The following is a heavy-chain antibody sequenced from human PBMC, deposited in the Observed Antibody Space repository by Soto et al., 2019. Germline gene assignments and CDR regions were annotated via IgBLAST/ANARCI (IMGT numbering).Heavy chain of an antibody. D-gene: IGHD3-16*01. Sequence: QVQLQESGPGLVKPSETLSLTCTVSGGSISSYYWSWIRQPPGKGLEWIGYIDYSGSINYNPPLKSRVTISVDTSKNQFSLKLGSVTAADTAVYYCARRYGWAFDIWGQGTMVTVSS. CDR3: ARRYGWAFDI. CDR2: IDYSGSI. V-gene: IGHV4-59*08. J-gene: IGHJ3*02. CDR1: GGSISSYY.